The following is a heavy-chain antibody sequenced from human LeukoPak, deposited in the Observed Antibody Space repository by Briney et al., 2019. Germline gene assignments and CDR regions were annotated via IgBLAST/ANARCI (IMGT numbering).Heavy chain of an antibody. Sequence: GGSLRLSCAASGFTFKTYAMTWVRQVPGKGPEWVSSMSGSGSSTDYADSVKGRFTISRDDSKNTLYLQMNSLRAEDTALYYCAKDAQGLVRGGIYFDFWGQGSLVTVSS. CDR3: AKDAQGLVRGGIYFDF. CDR1: GFTFKTYA. D-gene: IGHD6-19*01. CDR2: MSGSGSST. V-gene: IGHV3-23*01. J-gene: IGHJ4*02.